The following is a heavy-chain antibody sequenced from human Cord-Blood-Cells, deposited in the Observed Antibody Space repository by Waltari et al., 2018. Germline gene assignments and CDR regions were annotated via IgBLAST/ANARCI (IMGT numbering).Heavy chain of an antibody. CDR2: IIPIFGTA. Sequence: QVQLVQSGAEVKKPGSSVKVSCKASGGTFSSYAISWVRQAPGQGLEWMGGIIPIFGTANYAQKFQGRVTITADKSTSTAYMGLSSLRSEDMAVYYCAFDLVATIQQMAWGQGTLVTVSS. CDR3: AFDLVATIQQMA. V-gene: IGHV1-69*06. J-gene: IGHJ4*02. D-gene: IGHD5-12*01. CDR1: GGTFSSYA.